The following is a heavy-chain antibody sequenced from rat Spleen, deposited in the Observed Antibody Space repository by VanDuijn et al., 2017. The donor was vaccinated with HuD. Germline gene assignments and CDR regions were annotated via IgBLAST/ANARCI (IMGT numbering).Heavy chain of an antibody. V-gene: IGHV3-1*01. J-gene: IGHJ2*01. Sequence: EVQLQESGPGLVKPSQSLSLTCSVTGYSITSNYWGWIRKFPGNKMEWIGHVSYSGSTSHNPSLKSRISITRDTSKNQFFLQVNSVTTEDTATYYCAILDSPIDYWGQGVMVTVSS. CDR1: GYSITSNY. CDR3: AILDSPIDY. D-gene: IGHD3-8*01. CDR2: VSYSGST.